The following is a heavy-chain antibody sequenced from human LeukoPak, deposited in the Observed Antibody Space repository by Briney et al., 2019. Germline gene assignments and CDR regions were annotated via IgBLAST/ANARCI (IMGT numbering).Heavy chain of an antibody. CDR1: GFSFSGYT. V-gene: IGHV3-23*01. J-gene: IGHJ3*01. CDR2: ISGSGGTT. D-gene: IGHD2-15*01. CDR3: AKGPPSMAYSMASFDF. Sequence: PGGSLRLSCAASGFSFSGYTMRWARQAPGKGLEWVSAISGSGGTTAYGDSVKGRFTISRDNSKNTLLLQMISLRVDDRAVFYCAKGPPSMAYSMASFDFWGQGTLVTVSS.